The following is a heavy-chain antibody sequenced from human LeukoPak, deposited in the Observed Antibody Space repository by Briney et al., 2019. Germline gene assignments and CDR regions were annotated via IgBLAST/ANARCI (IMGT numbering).Heavy chain of an antibody. CDR2: FYYSGST. D-gene: IGHD1-20*01. CDR1: GGSMSSYY. V-gene: IGHV4-59*01. CDR3: ARGGITGTNRYFDY. Sequence: SETLSLTCTVSGGSMSSYYWSWLRQPPGGGLVWIGNFYYSGSTNYNPSLKSRVTISVDTSKNQFSLKLSSVTAADTAVYYCARGGITGTNRYFDYWGQGTLVTVSS. J-gene: IGHJ4*02.